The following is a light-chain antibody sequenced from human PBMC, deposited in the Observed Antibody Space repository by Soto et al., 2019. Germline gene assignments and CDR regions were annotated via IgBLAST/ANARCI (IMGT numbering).Light chain of an antibody. CDR2: GAS. Sequence: EIVMTQSPANLSVSPGERATLSCRASQTVSSNLAWYQQKPGQAPRLLIHGASTRAAGIPARFSGSGSGTEFTLPISSLQSEDFAVYYCQQYNDWPPFTVGPGTRVDIK. CDR1: QTVSSN. V-gene: IGKV3-15*01. CDR3: QQYNDWPPFT. J-gene: IGKJ3*01.